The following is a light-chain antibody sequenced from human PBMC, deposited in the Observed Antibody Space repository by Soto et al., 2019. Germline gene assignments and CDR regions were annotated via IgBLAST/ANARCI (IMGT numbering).Light chain of an antibody. Sequence: EIVLTQSPVTLSVSPGDRATLSCRASQSISRSLTCYQQRPGQAPRLLIYDASSMASAIPAMLSGSGSGTDFTLTIGSLDPEDFAVYYCQQRLDWPRTFGQGTKVDMK. CDR1: QSISRS. CDR3: QQRLDWPRT. V-gene: IGKV3-11*01. J-gene: IGKJ2*01. CDR2: DAS.